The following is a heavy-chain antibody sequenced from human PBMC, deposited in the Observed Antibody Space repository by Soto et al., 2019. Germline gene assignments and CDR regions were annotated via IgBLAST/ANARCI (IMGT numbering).Heavy chain of an antibody. CDR2: INDGKGDT. CDR1: GYTITSNA. J-gene: IGHJ3*02. V-gene: IGHV1-3*01. CDR3: ARGHQGAFDK. Sequence: ASVKVSCKASGYTITSNAMHWVRQAPGQRLEWMGWINDGKGDTKYSQKHQGRVTITRDTSASTAYMELSNLRSEDTAVYYCARGHQGAFDKWGPGTMVTVSS.